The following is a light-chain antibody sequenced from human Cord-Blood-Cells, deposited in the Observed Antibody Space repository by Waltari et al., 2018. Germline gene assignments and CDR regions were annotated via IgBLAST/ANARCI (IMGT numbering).Light chain of an antibody. Sequence: QSALTQPRSVSGSPGQSVPLSCTGTSSDVGGYNYVSWYRQHPGKAPKLMIYDVSKRPSGVPDRFSGSKSGNTAALTISVLQAEDEADYYCCSYAGSYRVFGVGTKLTVL. CDR1: SSDVGGYNY. J-gene: IGLJ3*02. V-gene: IGLV2-11*01. CDR3: CSYAGSYRV. CDR2: DVS.